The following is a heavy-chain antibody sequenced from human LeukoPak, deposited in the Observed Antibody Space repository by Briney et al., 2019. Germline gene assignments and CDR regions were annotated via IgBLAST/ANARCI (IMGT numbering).Heavy chain of an antibody. V-gene: IGHV3-53*01. CDR2: IYSGGST. CDR3: ARGFSAAGTIRCDP. Sequence: GGSLRLSCAASGLTVSSNYMSWVRQAPGKGLEWVSVIYSGGSTYYADSVKGRFTISRDNSKNTLYLQMNSLRAEDTAVYYCARGFSAAGTIRCDPWGQGTLVTVSS. J-gene: IGHJ5*02. CDR1: GLTVSSNY. D-gene: IGHD6-13*01.